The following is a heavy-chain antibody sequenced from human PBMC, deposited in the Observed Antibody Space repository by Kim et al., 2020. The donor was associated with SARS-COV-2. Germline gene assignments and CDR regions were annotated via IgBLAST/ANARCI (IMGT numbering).Heavy chain of an antibody. D-gene: IGHD2-2*01. CDR1: GLTFNIFS. V-gene: IGHV3-23*01. J-gene: IGHJ3*01. CDR2: ITGSGNI. Sequence: GGSLRLSCAASGLTFNIFSMGWVRQAPGEGLECVSAITGSGNIYYADSVRGRFTISRDNSKNTLYLQMKSLRDEDTALYYCARRVEGAFNFWCQGTVVTV. CDR3: ARRVEGAFNF.